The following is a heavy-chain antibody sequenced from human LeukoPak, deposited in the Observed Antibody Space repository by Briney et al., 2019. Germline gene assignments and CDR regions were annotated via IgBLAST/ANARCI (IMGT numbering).Heavy chain of an antibody. CDR3: ARDWGIAAAATPDAFDI. D-gene: IGHD6-13*01. J-gene: IGHJ3*02. Sequence: ASVKVSCKASGGTFSSYAISWVRQAPGQGLEWMGGIIPIFGTANYAQKFQGRVTITADESTSTAYMELSSLRSEDTAVYYCARDWGIAAAATPDAFDIWGQGTMVTVSS. CDR2: IIPIFGTA. V-gene: IGHV1-69*13. CDR1: GGTFSSYA.